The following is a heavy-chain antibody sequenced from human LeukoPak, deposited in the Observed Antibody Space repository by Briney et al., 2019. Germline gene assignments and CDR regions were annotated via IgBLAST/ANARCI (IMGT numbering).Heavy chain of an antibody. CDR2: IKQDGSEK. V-gene: IGHV3-7*03. Sequence: GGSLRLSCAASGFTFSSYWMSWVRQAPGKGLEWVANIKQDGSEKYYVDSVKGRFTISRDNAKNSLYLQMNSLRAEDTAVYYCAKVRTGHYFDHWGQGTLVTVSS. D-gene: IGHD3/OR15-3a*01. CDR3: AKVRTGHYFDH. CDR1: GFTFSSYW. J-gene: IGHJ4*02.